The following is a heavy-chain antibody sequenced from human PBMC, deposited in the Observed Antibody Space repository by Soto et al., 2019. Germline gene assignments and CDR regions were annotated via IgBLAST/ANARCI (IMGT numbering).Heavy chain of an antibody. Sequence: QVQVVQSRAEVKKPGASVKVSCKTSGYTFTEYDLNWVRQALGQGLEYMGWVSPENRNAGYAPQFRGRVSMTTDTSISTAYLELTNLTYEDTAVYYCEVTTGFWGQGTMVTVSS. J-gene: IGHJ4*02. CDR3: EVTTGF. CDR1: GYTFTEYD. CDR2: VSPENRNA. D-gene: IGHD1-1*01. V-gene: IGHV1-8*01.